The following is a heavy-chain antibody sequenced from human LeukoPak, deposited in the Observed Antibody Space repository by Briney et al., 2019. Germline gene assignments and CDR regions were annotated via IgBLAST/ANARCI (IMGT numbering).Heavy chain of an antibody. CDR3: AYITGTTYAEDFDY. D-gene: IGHD1-7*01. J-gene: IGHJ4*02. Sequence: GASVKVSCKASGYTFTSYYMHWVRQAPGQGLEWMGIINPSGGSTSYAQKFQGRVTMTRDTSTGTVYMELSSPRSEDTAVYYCAYITGTTYAEDFDYWGQGTLVTVSS. CDR2: INPSGGST. V-gene: IGHV1-46*01. CDR1: GYTFTSYY.